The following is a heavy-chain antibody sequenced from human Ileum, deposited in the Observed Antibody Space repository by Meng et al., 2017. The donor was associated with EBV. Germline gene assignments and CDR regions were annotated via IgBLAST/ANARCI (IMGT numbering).Heavy chain of an antibody. D-gene: IGHD3-10*01. V-gene: IGHV3-74*01. J-gene: IGHJ4*02. Sequence: EVQLVEAGGGLVQPGGFLRLSCAASGFTFSSYCMHWVGQAPGKGPVWVSRICHDESTMNYADSVKGRFTISRDNAKNTVYLQMNSLRPEDTAVYYCIRDFREADYWGQGTLVTASS. CDR1: GFTFSSYC. CDR2: ICHDESTM. CDR3: IRDFREADY.